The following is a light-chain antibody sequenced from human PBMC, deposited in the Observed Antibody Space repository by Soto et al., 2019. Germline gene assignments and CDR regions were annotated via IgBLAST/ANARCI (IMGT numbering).Light chain of an antibody. CDR2: DVS. CDR1: SSDVGGYNF. Sequence: QSALTQPRSVSGSPGQSVTISCTGTSSDVGGYNFVSWYQQHPGKAPKLMIYDVSKRPSGVPDRFSGSKSGNTASLTISGLQEEDEADYYCCSYAGSSTVVFGGGTKLTVL. J-gene: IGLJ3*02. V-gene: IGLV2-11*01. CDR3: CSYAGSSTVV.